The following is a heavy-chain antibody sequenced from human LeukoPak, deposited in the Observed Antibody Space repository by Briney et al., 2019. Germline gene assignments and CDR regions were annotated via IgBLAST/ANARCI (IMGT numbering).Heavy chain of an antibody. Sequence: GGSLRLSCAASGFTFSSYWMSWVRQAPGKGLEWVANIKQDGSEKYYVDSVKGRFTISRDNAKNSLYLQMNSLRAEDTAVYYCARGPYSSGWHPPGYDYWGQGTLVTVSS. CDR2: IKQDGSEK. D-gene: IGHD6-19*01. V-gene: IGHV3-7*01. J-gene: IGHJ4*02. CDR1: GFTFSSYW. CDR3: ARGPYSSGWHPPGYDY.